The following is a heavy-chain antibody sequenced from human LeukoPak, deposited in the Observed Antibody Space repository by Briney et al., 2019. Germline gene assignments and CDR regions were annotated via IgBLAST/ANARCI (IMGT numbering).Heavy chain of an antibody. Sequence: GGSLRLSCAASGFSFSSYWMHWGRQVPGKGLVWVSRITNDGSSTAHADSVKGRLTISRDNAKNTPYLQMNSRRAEDTAVYYCARGGRSLDYWGQGTLVTVSS. CDR3: ARGGRSLDY. D-gene: IGHD3-3*01. V-gene: IGHV3-74*01. J-gene: IGHJ4*02. CDR2: ITNDGSST. CDR1: GFSFSSYW.